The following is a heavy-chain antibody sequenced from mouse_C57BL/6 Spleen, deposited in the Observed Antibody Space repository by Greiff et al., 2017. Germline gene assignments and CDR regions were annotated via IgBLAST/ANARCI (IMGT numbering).Heavy chain of an antibody. J-gene: IGHJ4*01. D-gene: IGHD1-1*01. V-gene: IGHV1-80*01. CDR3: ARSSGKDAMDY. CDR1: GYAFSSYW. CDR2: IYPGDGDT. Sequence: VQLQQSGASVKISCKASGYAFSSYWMNWVKQRPGKGLEWLGQIYPGDGDTNYNGKFKGKATLTADKSSSTAYMQLSSLTSEDSAVYFCARSSGKDAMDYWGQGTSVTVSS.